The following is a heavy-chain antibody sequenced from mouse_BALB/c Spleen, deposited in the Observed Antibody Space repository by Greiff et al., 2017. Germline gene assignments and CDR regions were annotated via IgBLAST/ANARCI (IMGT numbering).Heavy chain of an antibody. V-gene: IGHV5-6*02. CDR1: GFTFSSYG. CDR3: ARVPFYYGSSSYYFDY. J-gene: IGHJ2*01. Sequence: EVMLVESGGDLVKPGGSLKLSCAASGFTFSSYGMSWVRQTPDKRLEWVATISSGGSYTYYPDSVKGRFTISRDNAKNTLYLQMSSLKSEDTAMYYCARVPFYYGSSSYYFDYWGQGTTLTVSS. D-gene: IGHD1-1*01. CDR2: ISSGGSYT.